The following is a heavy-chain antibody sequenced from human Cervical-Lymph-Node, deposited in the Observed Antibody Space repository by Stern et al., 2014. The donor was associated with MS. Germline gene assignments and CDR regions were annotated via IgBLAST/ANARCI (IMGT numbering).Heavy chain of an antibody. CDR1: GFALSSSW. CDR3: VRRAVRSYYYAMDV. Sequence: EVQLVESGGGSVQPGGSLRLSCAASGFALSSSWMHWVRQGPGKGLVWVSRINSDGSSSSYADPVKGRFTISRDNAKNTLYLQMNSLRADDTAVYYCVRRAVRSYYYAMDVWGQGTTVTVSS. J-gene: IGHJ6*02. CDR2: INSDGSSS. V-gene: IGHV3-74*02. D-gene: IGHD3-16*01.